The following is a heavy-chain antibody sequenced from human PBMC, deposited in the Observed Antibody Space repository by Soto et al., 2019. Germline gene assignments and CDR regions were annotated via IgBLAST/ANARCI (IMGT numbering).Heavy chain of an antibody. D-gene: IGHD5-12*01. CDR2: ISSSGTTI. Sequence: QVQLVESGGGLVEPGGSLRLSCTASGFTFSDYYMSWIRQAPGKGLEWVSYISSSGTTISYADSLKGRFTISRENTKNSLYLQMDSLRAEDTALYYCARVERRDGYNYKRWLSYWGQGTLVTVSS. CDR1: GFTFSDYY. V-gene: IGHV3-11*01. J-gene: IGHJ4*02. CDR3: ARVERRDGYNYKRWLSY.